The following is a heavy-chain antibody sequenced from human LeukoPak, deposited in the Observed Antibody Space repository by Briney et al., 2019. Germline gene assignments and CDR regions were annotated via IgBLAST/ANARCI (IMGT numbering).Heavy chain of an antibody. CDR3: ARGREYDSSGYPFAY. CDR1: GFTVSSNY. V-gene: IGHV3-53*01. J-gene: IGHJ4*02. D-gene: IGHD3-22*01. CDR2: MYRGGST. Sequence: GGSPTLSCAASGFTVSSNYMSWVRQAPGKGLEWVSVMYRGGSTYYADSVKGRFTISRDNSKNTVDLQMNSLRVEDTAVYYCARGREYDSSGYPFAYWGQGTLVTVSS.